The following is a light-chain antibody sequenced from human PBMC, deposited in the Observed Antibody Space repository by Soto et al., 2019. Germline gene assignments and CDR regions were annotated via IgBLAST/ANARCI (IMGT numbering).Light chain of an antibody. Sequence: DIVMTQSPDSLAVSLGERATINCKSSQSVLYNSNNKNYLAWYQQKPGQPPKLLIYWASTRESGIPDRFSGSGSGTDFTLTISSLQAEYVAVYYCQQYYSTPFTFGPGTKVDIK. V-gene: IGKV4-1*01. J-gene: IGKJ3*01. CDR2: WAS. CDR1: QSVLYNSNNKNY. CDR3: QQYYSTPFT.